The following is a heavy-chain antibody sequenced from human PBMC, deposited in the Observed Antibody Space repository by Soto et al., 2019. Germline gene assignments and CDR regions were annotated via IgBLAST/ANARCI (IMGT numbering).Heavy chain of an antibody. Sequence: GGSLRLSCAASGFTFSSYGMHWVHQAPGKGLEWVAVISYDGSNKYYADSVKGRFTISRDNSKNTLYLQMNSLRAEDTAVYYCAKDLRAAAFYYYGMDVWGQGTTVTVSS. V-gene: IGHV3-30*18. J-gene: IGHJ6*02. CDR2: ISYDGSNK. D-gene: IGHD6-13*01. CDR3: AKDLRAAAFYYYGMDV. CDR1: GFTFSSYG.